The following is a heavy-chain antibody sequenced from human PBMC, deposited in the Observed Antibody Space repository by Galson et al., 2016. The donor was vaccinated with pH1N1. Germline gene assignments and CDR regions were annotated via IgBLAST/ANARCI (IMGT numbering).Heavy chain of an antibody. CDR3: ARQYDVGDYRGDALDI. CDR1: GYSFTRYW. J-gene: IGHJ3*02. D-gene: IGHD4-17*01. CDR2: VNPGGSTI. Sequence: QSGAEVKKPGESLKISCKASGYSFTRYWIAWVRQVPGKGLEWVGVVNPGGSTIRYSPPFQGQVTISSDKSINTAYLQWISLKASDTATYYWARQYDVGDYRGDALDICGQGTMVIGSS. V-gene: IGHV5-51*03.